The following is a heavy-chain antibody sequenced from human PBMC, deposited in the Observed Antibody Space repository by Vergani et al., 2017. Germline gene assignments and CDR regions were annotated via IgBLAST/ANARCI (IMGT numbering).Heavy chain of an antibody. CDR2: ISYDGSNK. CDR1: GFTFSSYA. J-gene: IGHJ4*02. V-gene: IGHV3-30-3*01. D-gene: IGHD5-12*01. Sequence: QVQLVESGGGVVQPGRSLRLSCAASGFTFSSYAMHWVRQAPGKGLEWVAVISYDGSNKYYADSVKGRFTISRDNSKNTLYLQMNSLRAEDTAVYYCARGASGGYVSSFDYWGQGTLVTVSA. CDR3: ARGASGGYVSSFDY.